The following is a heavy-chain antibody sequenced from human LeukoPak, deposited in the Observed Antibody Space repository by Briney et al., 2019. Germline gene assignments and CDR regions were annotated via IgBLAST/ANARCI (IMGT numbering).Heavy chain of an antibody. J-gene: IGHJ3*02. CDR1: GFTFSNYW. CDR3: ASGRRYCSSTSCRIGAFDI. V-gene: IGHV3-48*04. D-gene: IGHD2-2*01. Sequence: GGSLRLSCVASGFTFSNYWMNWVRQAPGKGLEWVSYISSSSRTIYYADSVKGRFTISRDNAKNSLYLQMNSLRAEDTAVYYCASGRRYCSSTSCRIGAFDIWGQGTMVTVSS. CDR2: ISSSSRTI.